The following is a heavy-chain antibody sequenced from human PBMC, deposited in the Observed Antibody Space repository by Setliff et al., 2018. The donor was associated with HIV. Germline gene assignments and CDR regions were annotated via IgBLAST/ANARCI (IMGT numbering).Heavy chain of an antibody. CDR1: GGSISDHY. CDR3: ARVGYSRTSYAMDV. Sequence: SETLSLTCTVSGGSISDHYWSWIRQPPGKGLEWIGTIYHSGRTTYSPSLKSRLTISVDTSNSQFSLKLSSVIAADTAVYYCARVGYSRTSYAMDVWGQGTTVTVSS. CDR2: IYHSGRT. J-gene: IGHJ6*02. V-gene: IGHV4-59*11. D-gene: IGHD5-12*01.